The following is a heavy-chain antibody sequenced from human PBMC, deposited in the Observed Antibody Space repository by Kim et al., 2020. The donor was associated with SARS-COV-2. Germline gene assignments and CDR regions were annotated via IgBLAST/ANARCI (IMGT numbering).Heavy chain of an antibody. J-gene: IGHJ4*02. D-gene: IGHD3-10*01. V-gene: IGHV3-30*18. CDR1: GFTFSSYG. CDR3: AKDDGSGSLGFDY. CDR2: ISYDGSNK. Sequence: GGSLRLSCAASGFTFSSYGMHWVRQAPGKGLEWVAVISYDGSNKYYADSVKGRFTISRDNSKNTLYLQMNSLRAEDTAVYYCAKDDGSGSLGFDYWGQGTLVTVSS.